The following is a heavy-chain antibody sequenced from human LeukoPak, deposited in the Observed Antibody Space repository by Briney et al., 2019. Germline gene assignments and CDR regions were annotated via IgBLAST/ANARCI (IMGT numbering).Heavy chain of an antibody. V-gene: IGHV4-39*07. D-gene: IGHD6-19*01. Sequence: TSETLSLTCTVSGGSISSSSYYWGWIRQPPGKGLEWIGSIYYSGSTNYNPSLKSRVTISVDTSKNQFSLKLSSVTAADTAVYYCARKWLVSSFDYWGQGTLVTVSS. CDR2: IYYSGST. J-gene: IGHJ4*02. CDR1: GGSISSSSYY. CDR3: ARKWLVSSFDY.